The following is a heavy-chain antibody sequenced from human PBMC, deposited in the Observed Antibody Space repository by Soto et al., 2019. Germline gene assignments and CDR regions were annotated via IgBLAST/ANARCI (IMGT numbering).Heavy chain of an antibody. CDR2: IKQDGSEK. D-gene: IGHD3-22*01. CDR3: ARVGIVVAWDLDY. CDR1: GFTFSSYW. J-gene: IGHJ4*02. V-gene: IGHV3-7*03. Sequence: EVQLVESGGGLVQPGGSLRLSCAASGFTFSSYWMSWVRQAPGKGLEWVANIKQDGSEKYYVDSVKGRFTISRDNAKNSLYLQMNSLRAEDTAVYYCARVGIVVAWDLDYWGQGTLVTVSS.